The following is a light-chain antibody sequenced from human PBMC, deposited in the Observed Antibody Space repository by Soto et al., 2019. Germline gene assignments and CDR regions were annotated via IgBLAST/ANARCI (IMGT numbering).Light chain of an antibody. J-gene: IGKJ2*01. CDR2: AAS. CDR3: HQLNSYPPMYT. Sequence: IQLTQSPSSLSASVGDRVTITCRASQGISSYLAWYQQKPGKAPKLLIYAASTLQSGVPSMFSGSGSGTDFTLTISSLQPEDFATYYCHQLNSYPPMYTFGQGTKLEIK. V-gene: IGKV1-9*01. CDR1: QGISSY.